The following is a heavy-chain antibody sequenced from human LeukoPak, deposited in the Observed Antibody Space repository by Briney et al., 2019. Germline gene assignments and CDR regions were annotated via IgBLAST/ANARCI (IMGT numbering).Heavy chain of an antibody. J-gene: IGHJ4*02. D-gene: IGHD3-10*01. CDR2: IKLDGSEQ. CDR3: ARWYYGSGSWVLDY. Sequence: GGSLRLSCAASGFTFSSYWMSWVRQAPGKGLEWVANIKLDGSEQHYVDSVEGRFTISRDNAENSLYVQMNSLRAEDTAVYYCARWYYGSGSWVLDYWGQGTLVTVSS. V-gene: IGHV3-7*05. CDR1: GFTFSSYW.